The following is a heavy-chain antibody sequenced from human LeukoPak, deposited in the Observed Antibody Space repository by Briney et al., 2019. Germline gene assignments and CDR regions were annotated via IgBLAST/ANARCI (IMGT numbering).Heavy chain of an antibody. CDR3: ATGGKFDFWSGYHIDN. CDR2: K. Sequence: KNFADSVKGRFTVSRDNSKHTLYLHMNSLRSDDTAMYYCATGGKFDFWSGYHIDNWGQGTLATVSS. J-gene: IGHJ4*02. V-gene: IGHV3-30*01. D-gene: IGHD3-3*01.